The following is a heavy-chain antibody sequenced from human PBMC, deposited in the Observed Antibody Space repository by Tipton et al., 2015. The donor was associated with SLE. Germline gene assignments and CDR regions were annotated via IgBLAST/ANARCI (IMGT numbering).Heavy chain of an antibody. CDR3: ARTSGNYYY. D-gene: IGHD1-26*01. CDR2: VHHSRGT. Sequence: TLSLTCTVSGVSVSSHYWSWIRQSPGKGLEWIGFVHHSRGTNYNPSLQSRVTMSVQTSKNQFSLKLTSVTAADTAVYYCARTSGNYYYWGQGTLVTVSS. V-gene: IGHV4-59*02. J-gene: IGHJ4*02. CDR1: GVSVSSHY.